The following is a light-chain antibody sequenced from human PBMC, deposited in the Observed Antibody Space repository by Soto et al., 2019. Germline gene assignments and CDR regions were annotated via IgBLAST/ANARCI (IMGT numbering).Light chain of an antibody. J-gene: IGLJ2*01. CDR3: QTWGSGIRVV. CDR2: LNSDGSH. V-gene: IGLV4-69*01. CDR1: SAHSSYA. Sequence: QSVLTQSPSASASLGASVKLTCTLSSAHSSYAIAWHQQQPEKGPRYLMKLNSDGSHRKGDGIPDRFSGSSSGAERYLTISSLQSEEEADYYCQTWGSGIRVVFGGGTKLTVL.